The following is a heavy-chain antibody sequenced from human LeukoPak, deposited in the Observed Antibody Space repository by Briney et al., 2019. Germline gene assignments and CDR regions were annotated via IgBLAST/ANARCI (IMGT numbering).Heavy chain of an antibody. V-gene: IGHV3-74*01. CDR2: INSDGTST. CDR3: AREGTYSNGPDY. D-gene: IGHD3-22*01. CDR1: GLTFSSHW. Sequence: GGSLRLSCAASGLTFSSHWMHWVRQAPGKGLVWVSRINSDGTSTTYADSVKGRFTISKDNAKNTLYLQMNSLRVEDTAVFHCAREGTYSNGPDYWGQGTLVTVSS. J-gene: IGHJ4*02.